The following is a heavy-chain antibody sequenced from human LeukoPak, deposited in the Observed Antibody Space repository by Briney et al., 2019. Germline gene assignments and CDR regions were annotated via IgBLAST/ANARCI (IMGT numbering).Heavy chain of an antibody. V-gene: IGHV4-39*07. D-gene: IGHD3-22*01. CDR3: ARDRYSSGYYYTYYYYGMDV. CDR1: GGSISSSSYY. J-gene: IGHJ6*02. CDR2: IYYSGST. Sequence: SETLSLTCTVSGGSISSSSYYWGWIRQPPGKGLEWIGSIYYSGSTYYNPSLKSRVTISVDTSKNQFSLKLSSVTAADTAVYYCARDRYSSGYYYTYYYYGMDVWGQGTTVTVSS.